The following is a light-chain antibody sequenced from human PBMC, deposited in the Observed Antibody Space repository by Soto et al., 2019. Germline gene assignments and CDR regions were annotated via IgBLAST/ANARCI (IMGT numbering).Light chain of an antibody. CDR2: DVS. CDR1: SSDVGVYNY. CDR3: SSYTSSSTYVV. V-gene: IGLV2-14*01. Sequence: QSALTQPASVSGSPGQSITISCTGTSSDVGVYNYVSWYQQHPGKAPKLMIYDVSNPHSGVSNRFSGAKSDNTASLTIYGLQAEDEADYYCSSYTSSSTYVVFGGGTKLTVL. J-gene: IGLJ2*01.